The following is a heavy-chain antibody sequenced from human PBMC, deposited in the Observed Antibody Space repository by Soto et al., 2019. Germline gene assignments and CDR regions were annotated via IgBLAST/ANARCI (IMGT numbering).Heavy chain of an antibody. Sequence: ASVKVSCKASGSSFTNYDISWLRQATGQGLEWMGWMNPTSGNTGYAQKFQGRVTMTRNSSINTAYMELSSLRSEDTAVYYCARDIRRGTSWFDPWGQGTLVTVSS. V-gene: IGHV1-8*01. D-gene: IGHD3-10*01. CDR2: MNPTSGNT. CDR3: ARDIRRGTSWFDP. CDR1: GSSFTNYD. J-gene: IGHJ5*02.